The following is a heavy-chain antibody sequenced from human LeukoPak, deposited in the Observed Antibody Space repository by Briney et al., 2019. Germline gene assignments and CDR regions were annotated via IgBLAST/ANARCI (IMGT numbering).Heavy chain of an antibody. Sequence: ASVKVSCKASGYTFTGYYIHWVRQAPGQGLEWMGWINPNGGGTNYAQKSQSRVTMTRDTSISTAYMELSRLRSDDTAVYYCARDQAGIVGATGSWPDWGQGTLVTVSS. J-gene: IGHJ4*02. V-gene: IGHV1-2*02. D-gene: IGHD1-26*01. CDR2: INPNGGGT. CDR1: GYTFTGYY. CDR3: ARDQAGIVGATGSWPD.